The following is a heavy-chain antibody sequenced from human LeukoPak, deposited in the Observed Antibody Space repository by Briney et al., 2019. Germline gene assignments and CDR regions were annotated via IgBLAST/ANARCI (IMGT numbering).Heavy chain of an antibody. CDR1: GFTFSSYA. Sequence: PGGSLRLSCAASGFTFSSYAMHWVRQAPGKGLEYVSAISSNGGSTYYANSVKGRFTISRDNSKNTLYLRMGSLRAEDMAVYYCARVQPGYTFDYWGQGTLVTVSS. CDR3: ARVQPGYTFDY. J-gene: IGHJ4*02. D-gene: IGHD2-2*02. V-gene: IGHV3-64*01. CDR2: ISSNGGST.